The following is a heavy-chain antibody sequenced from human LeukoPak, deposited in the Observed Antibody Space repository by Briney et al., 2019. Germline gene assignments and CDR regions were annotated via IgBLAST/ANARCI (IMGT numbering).Heavy chain of an antibody. J-gene: IGHJ4*02. D-gene: IGHD6-13*01. CDR2: IITILGIA. CDR3: ARYIAYYNSSRIDY. CDR1: GGTFSSYS. Sequence: SVKVPCKASGGTFSSYSIIWVRQDPAQGLEWIGRIITILGIANYAKNFQGRVKINADKSTRTAYLELRSLTSEDTAVYYCARYIAYYNSSRIDYWGQGTLVTVSS. V-gene: IGHV1-69*02.